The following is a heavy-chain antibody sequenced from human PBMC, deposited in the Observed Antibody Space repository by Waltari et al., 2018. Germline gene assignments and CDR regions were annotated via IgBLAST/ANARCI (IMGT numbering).Heavy chain of an antibody. CDR3: SKRLDI. J-gene: IGHJ3*02. Sequence: EVQLVESGGGLVQPGGSLRLSREASGFTFSTDWMDWVRQAPGKGLQWVANINQDGGEKYYLDSVKGRFTISRDNAKKSVYLEMNSLRAEDTAIYYCSKRLDIWGRGTMVAVSS. CDR1: GFTFSTDW. V-gene: IGHV3-7*01. CDR2: INQDGGEK.